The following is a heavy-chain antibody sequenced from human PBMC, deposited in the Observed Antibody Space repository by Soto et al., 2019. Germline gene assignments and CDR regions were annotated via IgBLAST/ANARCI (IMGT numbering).Heavy chain of an antibody. D-gene: IGHD1-1*01. CDR1: GFTVSSNY. J-gene: IGHJ6*02. CDR2: IYSGGST. Sequence: GGSLRLSCAASGFTVSSNYMSWVRQAPGKGLEWVSVIYSGGSTYYADSVKGRFTISRDNSKNTLYLQMNSLRAEDTAVYYCARGVATGTYYYYYGMDVWGQGTTVTVSS. CDR3: ARGVATGTYYYYYGMDV. V-gene: IGHV3-53*01.